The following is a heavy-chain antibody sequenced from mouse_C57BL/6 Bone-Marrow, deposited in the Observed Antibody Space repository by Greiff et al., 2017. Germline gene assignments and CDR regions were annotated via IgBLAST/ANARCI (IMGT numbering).Heavy chain of an antibody. D-gene: IGHD3-3*01. CDR1: GYTFTSYG. J-gene: IGHJ4*01. V-gene: IGHV1-81*01. CDR3: ARVGRFYYAMDY. CDR2: IYPRSGNT. Sequence: VKLMESGAELARPGASVKLSCKASGYTFTSYGISWVKQRTGQGLEWIGEIYPRSGNTYYNEKFKGKATLTADKSSSTAYMELRSLTSEDSAVYFCARVGRFYYAMDYWGQGTSVTVSS.